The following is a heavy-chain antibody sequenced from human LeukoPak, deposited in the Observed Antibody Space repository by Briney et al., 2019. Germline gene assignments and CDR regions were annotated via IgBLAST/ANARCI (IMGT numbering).Heavy chain of an antibody. D-gene: IGHD4-11*01. Sequence: PGGSLRLSCAASGFTVSSNYMSWVRQAPGKGLEWVSVIYSGGSTYYADSVKGRFTISRDNSKNTLYLQMNSLRAEDTAVYYCARARLGDNWFDPWGQGTLVTVSS. CDR2: IYSGGST. J-gene: IGHJ5*02. V-gene: IGHV3-53*01. CDR1: GFTVSSNY. CDR3: ARARLGDNWFDP.